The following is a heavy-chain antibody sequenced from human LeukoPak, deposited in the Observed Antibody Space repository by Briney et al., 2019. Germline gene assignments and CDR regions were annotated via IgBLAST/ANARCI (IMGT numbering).Heavy chain of an antibody. D-gene: IGHD2-15*01. CDR2: ISAYNGNT. V-gene: IGHV1-18*01. CDR1: GYTFTSYG. J-gene: IGHJ4*02. CDR3: ARRPCSGGFCPFDF. Sequence: ASVKVSCKASGYTFTSYGISWVRQAPGQGLEWMGWISAYNGNTDYAQNLQGRVTMTTDTSTSTAYMELRSLRSDDTAVYYCARRPCSGGFCPFDFWGQGTLVTVSS.